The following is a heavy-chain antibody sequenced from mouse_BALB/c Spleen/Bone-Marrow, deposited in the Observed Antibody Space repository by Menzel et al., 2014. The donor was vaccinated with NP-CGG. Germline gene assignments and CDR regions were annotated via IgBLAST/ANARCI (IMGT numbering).Heavy chain of an antibody. CDR1: GFTFSSYT. Sequence: DVKLVESGGGLVKPGGFLKLSCAASGFTFSSYTMSWVRQTPEKRLEWVATISSGGSYTYYPDSVKGRFTISRDNAKSTLYLQMSSLKSEDTAMYYCTRDAMDYWGQGTSVTVSS. J-gene: IGHJ4*01. CDR3: TRDAMDY. V-gene: IGHV5-6-4*01. CDR2: ISSGGSYT.